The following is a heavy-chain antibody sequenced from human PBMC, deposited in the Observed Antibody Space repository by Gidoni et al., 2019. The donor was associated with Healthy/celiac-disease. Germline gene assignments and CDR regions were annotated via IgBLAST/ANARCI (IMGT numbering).Heavy chain of an antibody. Sequence: QVQLQESGPGLVKSSETLSLTCTVSGGSISSYYWSWIRQPPGKGLEWIGYIYYSGSTNYNPSLKSRVTISVDTSKNQFSLKLSSVTAADTAVYYCARVLWFGELLGAFDIWGQGTMVTVSS. CDR3: ARVLWFGELLGAFDI. V-gene: IGHV4-59*01. CDR2: IYYSGST. J-gene: IGHJ3*02. CDR1: GGSISSYY. D-gene: IGHD3-10*01.